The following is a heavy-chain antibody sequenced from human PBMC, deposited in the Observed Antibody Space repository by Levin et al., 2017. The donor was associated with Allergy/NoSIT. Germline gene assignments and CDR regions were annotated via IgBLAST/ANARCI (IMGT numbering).Heavy chain of an antibody. Sequence: ASETLSLTCTVSGGSISSYYWSWIRQPPGKGLEWIGYIYYSGSTNYNPSLKSRVTIAVDTSKNQFSLKLSSVAAADAAVYYCAGKFAYSTARAIDNWGQGTLVTVSS. CDR2: IYYSGST. D-gene: IGHD6-13*01. CDR3: AGKFAYSTARAIDN. J-gene: IGHJ4*02. CDR1: GGSISSYY. V-gene: IGHV4-59*08.